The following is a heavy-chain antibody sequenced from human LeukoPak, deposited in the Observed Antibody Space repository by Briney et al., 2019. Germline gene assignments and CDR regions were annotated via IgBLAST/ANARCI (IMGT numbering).Heavy chain of an antibody. J-gene: IGHJ3*01. D-gene: IGHD5-18*01. CDR3: AREKDAAMVTSAFDF. Sequence: GGSLRLSCEASGFILSTNSMNWVRQAPGKGLEWVSYISFSSGTIYYADSVKGRFSISRDNAKNSLYLQMNSLRAEDTALYHCAREKDAAMVTSAFDFWGRGTMVTVSS. CDR2: ISFSSGTI. V-gene: IGHV3-48*01. CDR1: GFILSTNS.